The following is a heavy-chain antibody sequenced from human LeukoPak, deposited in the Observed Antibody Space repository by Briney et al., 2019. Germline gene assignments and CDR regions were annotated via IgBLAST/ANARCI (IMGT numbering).Heavy chain of an antibody. CDR2: ISSSSSYI. Sequence: GGSLRLSCAASGFTFSSYSMNWARQAPGKGLEWVSSISSSSSYIYYADSVKGRFTISRDNAKNSLFLQMNSLRADDTAVYSCARVLLGMSAFDLWGQGTMVSVSS. V-gene: IGHV3-21*06. CDR1: GFTFSSYS. J-gene: IGHJ3*01. D-gene: IGHD3-9*01. CDR3: ARVLLGMSAFDL.